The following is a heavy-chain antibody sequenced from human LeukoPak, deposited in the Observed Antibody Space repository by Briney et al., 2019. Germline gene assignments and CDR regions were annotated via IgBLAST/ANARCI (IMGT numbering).Heavy chain of an antibody. Sequence: GGSLRLSCAASGFTFSSYEMNWVRQAPGKGLEWVSYISSSGGTIYYADSVKGRFTISRDNAKNSLYLQMNSLRAEDTAVYYCARATQDYGDYGGAFDIWGQGTMVTVSS. CDR1: GFTFSSYE. V-gene: IGHV3-48*03. CDR3: ARATQDYGDYGGAFDI. D-gene: IGHD4-17*01. CDR2: ISSSGGTI. J-gene: IGHJ3*02.